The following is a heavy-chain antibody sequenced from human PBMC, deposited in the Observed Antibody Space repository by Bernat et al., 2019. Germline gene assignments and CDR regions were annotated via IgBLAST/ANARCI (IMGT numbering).Heavy chain of an antibody. J-gene: IGHJ2*01. Sequence: QVQLQESGPGLVKPSETLSLTCTVSGGSISSYYWSWIRQPPGKGLAWVGYIYYSGSTNYNPSLKSRVTISVDTSKNQFALKLSSVTAADTAVYYCARDRAYYYDSSGYPYYYFDLWGRGTLVTVSS. V-gene: IGHV4-59*01. CDR2: IYYSGST. CDR1: GGSISSYY. D-gene: IGHD3-22*01. CDR3: ARDRAYYYDSSGYPYYYFDL.